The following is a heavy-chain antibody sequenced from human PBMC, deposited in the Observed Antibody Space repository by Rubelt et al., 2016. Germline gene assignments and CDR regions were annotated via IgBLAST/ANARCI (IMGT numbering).Heavy chain of an antibody. CDR2: IYYSGST. CDR3: ARGRITGTTNWFDP. J-gene: IGHJ5*02. CDR1: GGSISSYY. Sequence: VQLQESGPGLVKPSETLSLTCTVSGGSISSYYWSWIRQPPGKGLEWIGYIYYSGSTNYNPSLKSRVTISVDTSKNQFSLKLSSVTAADTAVYYCARGRITGTTNWFDPWGQGTLVTVSS. D-gene: IGHD1-7*01. V-gene: IGHV4-59*01.